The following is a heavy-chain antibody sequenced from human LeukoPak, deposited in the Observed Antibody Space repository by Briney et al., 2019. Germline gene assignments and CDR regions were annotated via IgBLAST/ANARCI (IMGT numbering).Heavy chain of an antibody. V-gene: IGHV3-21*01. CDR3: ARAAGTTTGGMDV. CDR2: ISSTSSYI. D-gene: IGHD1-14*01. J-gene: IGHJ6*02. Sequence: GGSLRLSCVASGFTFSSYNMNWVRQAPGKGLEWVSFISSTSSYIYYGDSMKGRFTISRDNAKNSLYLQMNSLRAEDTAVYYCARAAGTTTGGMDVWGQGTMGTVSS. CDR1: GFTFSSYN.